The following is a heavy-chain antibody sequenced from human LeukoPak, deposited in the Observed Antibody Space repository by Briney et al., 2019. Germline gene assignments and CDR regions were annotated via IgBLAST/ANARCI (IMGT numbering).Heavy chain of an antibody. D-gene: IGHD3-22*01. CDR3: ARKSDYYDSSGYYLSRYFDY. Sequence: SETLSLTCTVSGGSISSSSYYWGWIRQPPGKGLEWIGSIYYSGSTYYNPSLKSRVTISVDTSKNQFSLKLSSVTAADTAVYYCARKSDYYDSSGYYLSRYFDYWGQGTLVTVSS. CDR1: GGSISSSSYY. CDR2: IYYSGST. V-gene: IGHV4-39*07. J-gene: IGHJ4*02.